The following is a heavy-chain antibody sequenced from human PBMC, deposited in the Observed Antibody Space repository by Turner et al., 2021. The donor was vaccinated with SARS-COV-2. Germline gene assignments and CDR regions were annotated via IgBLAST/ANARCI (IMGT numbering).Heavy chain of an antibody. CDR3: ARHQGSASGYDHGMNV. D-gene: IGHD1-26*01. V-gene: IGHV4-59*08. CDR2: FYKIGSI. J-gene: IGHJ6*02. Sequence: QVQLQESGPGLVRPSETLSLTCTVSGCSISSKSWSWIRQSPGRGLEWIGYFYKIGSIDYNPSLRSRVTISVDTSKNQLSLNLISVTAADTAVYYCARHQGSASGYDHGMNVWGQGTAVIVSS. CDR1: GCSISSKS.